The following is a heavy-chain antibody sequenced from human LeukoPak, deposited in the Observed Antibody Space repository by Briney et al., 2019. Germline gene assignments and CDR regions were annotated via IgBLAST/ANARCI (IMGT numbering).Heavy chain of an antibody. CDR1: GASVSSGGYY. CDR2: IYYSGST. J-gene: IGHJ4*02. V-gene: IGHV4-61*08. Sequence: PSETLSLTCTVSGASVSSGGYYWSWLRQPPGKGLEWIGYIYYSGSTNYNPSLKSRVTISVDTSKNQFSLKLSSVTAADTAVYYCARATKGYFDWFRSSPHFDYWGQGTLVTVSS. D-gene: IGHD3-9*01. CDR3: ARATKGYFDWFRSSPHFDY.